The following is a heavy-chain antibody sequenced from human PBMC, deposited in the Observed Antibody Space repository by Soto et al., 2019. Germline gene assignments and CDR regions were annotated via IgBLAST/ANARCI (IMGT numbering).Heavy chain of an antibody. D-gene: IGHD3-10*01. J-gene: IGHJ6*02. Sequence: ASVKVSCKASGYTFTGYYMHWVRQAPGQGLEWMGWINPNSGGTNYAQKFQGRVTMTRDTSISTAYMELSRLRSDDTAVYYCARFYFGLADYYGMDVWGQGTTVTVSS. CDR2: INPNSGGT. CDR1: GYTFTGYY. V-gene: IGHV1-2*02. CDR3: ARFYFGLADYYGMDV.